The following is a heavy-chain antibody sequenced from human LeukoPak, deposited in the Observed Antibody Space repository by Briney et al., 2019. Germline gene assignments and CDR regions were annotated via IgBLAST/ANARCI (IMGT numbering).Heavy chain of an antibody. D-gene: IGHD6-6*01. CDR1: GFTLSSFG. V-gene: IGHV3-30*03. Sequence: GRSLRLSCAASGFTLSSFGMHWVRQSPGKGLEWVAVISKDGSKKDYVDSVKGRFTISRDNAKNSLYLQMNSLRAEDSAVYYCARDGPSIAADFDCWGQGTLVTVSS. CDR2: ISKDGSKK. CDR3: ARDGPSIAADFDC. J-gene: IGHJ4*02.